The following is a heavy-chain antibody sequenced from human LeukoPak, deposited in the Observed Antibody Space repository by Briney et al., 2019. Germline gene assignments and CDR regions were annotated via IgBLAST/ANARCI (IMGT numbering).Heavy chain of an antibody. Sequence: SETLSLTCAVYGGSFSGYYWSWIRHPPGKGLEWNGEINHSGSTNYNPSLKSRVTISVDTSKNQFSLKLSSVTAADTAVYYCARGGRSIAARPGDYWGQGTLVTVSS. D-gene: IGHD6-6*01. CDR2: INHSGST. J-gene: IGHJ4*02. CDR3: ARGGRSIAARPGDY. V-gene: IGHV4-34*01. CDR1: GGSFSGYY.